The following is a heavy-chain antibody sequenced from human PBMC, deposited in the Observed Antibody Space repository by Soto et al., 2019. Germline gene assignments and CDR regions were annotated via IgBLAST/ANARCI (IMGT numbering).Heavy chain of an antibody. D-gene: IGHD3-3*01. J-gene: IGHJ3*02. Sequence: QLHLVQSGAVVKKPGASVTVSCSASGYPVTAYYMHWVRQAPGRGLEWMGGINPATGAAKYTQTFQGRVTMTRDPSTSSGFMEPSGLTSEDPAVFYWAGGGGVGVAGSAAFDMWGQGTLVTVSS. V-gene: IGHV1-2*02. CDR3: AGGGGVGVAGSAAFDM. CDR2: INPATGAA. CDR1: GYPVTAYY.